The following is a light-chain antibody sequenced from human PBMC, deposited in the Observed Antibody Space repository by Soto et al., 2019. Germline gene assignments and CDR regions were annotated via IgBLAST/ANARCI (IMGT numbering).Light chain of an antibody. V-gene: IGKV3-20*01. CDR1: QSVDSNY. J-gene: IGKJ5*01. Sequence: IVLSQSPGPLSFAPGEGPTLSCRASQSVDSNYLAWYQQKAGQTPRLIIYGATGRADGIPHRFSGSGFGTDFTLTISKVEPEDFAVYYCQQYGTPRSVTFGQGTRLEIK. CDR3: QQYGTPRSVT. CDR2: GAT.